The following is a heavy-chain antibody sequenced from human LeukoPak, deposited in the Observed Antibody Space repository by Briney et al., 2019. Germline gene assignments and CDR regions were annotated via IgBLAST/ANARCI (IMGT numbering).Heavy chain of an antibody. Sequence: SVKVSCKASGGTFGSYAISWVRQAPGQGLEWMGRIIPILGIVNYAQKFQGRVTITADKSTSTAYMELSSLRSEDTAVYYCASRFIAVAGNQYFQHWGQGTLVTVSS. CDR2: IIPILGIV. CDR1: GGTFGSYA. J-gene: IGHJ1*01. CDR3: ASRFIAVAGNQYFQH. V-gene: IGHV1-69*04. D-gene: IGHD6-19*01.